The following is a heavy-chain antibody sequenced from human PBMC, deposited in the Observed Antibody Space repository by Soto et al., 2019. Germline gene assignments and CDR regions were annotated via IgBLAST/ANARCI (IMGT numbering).Heavy chain of an antibody. J-gene: IGHJ6*02. D-gene: IGHD2-15*01. V-gene: IGHV4-34*01. Sequence: SETLSLTCAVYGGSFSGYYWSWIRQPPGKGLEWIGEINHSGSTNYNPSLKSRVTISVDTSKNQFSLKLSSVTAADTAVYYCARGRVPRGWLGGYYYYGVDVWGRGTTVTVSS. CDR1: GGSFSGYY. CDR3: ARGRVPRGWLGGYYYYGVDV. CDR2: INHSGST.